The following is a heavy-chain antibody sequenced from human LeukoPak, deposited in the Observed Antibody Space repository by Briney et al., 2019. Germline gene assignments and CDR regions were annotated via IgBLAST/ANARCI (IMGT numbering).Heavy chain of an antibody. D-gene: IGHD3-10*01. CDR2: IYYSGST. CDR1: GGSISSYY. V-gene: IGHV4-59*08. Sequence: SETLSLTCTVSGGSISSYYWSWLRQPPGKGLEWIGYIYYSGSTNYNPSLKSRVTISVDTSKNQFSLKLSSVTAADTAVYYCARLLLWFGESWYFDLWGRGTLVTVSS. J-gene: IGHJ2*01. CDR3: ARLLLWFGESWYFDL.